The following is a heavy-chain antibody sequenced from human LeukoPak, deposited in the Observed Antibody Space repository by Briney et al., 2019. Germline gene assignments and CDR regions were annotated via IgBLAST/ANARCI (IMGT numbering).Heavy chain of an antibody. Sequence: PGGSLRLSCAASGFTFSSYWMHWVRHAPGKGLVWVSRINSDGSSTSYADSVKGRFTISRDNAKNTLYLQMNSLRAEDTAVYYCAREDQVEMATIVPLDYWGQGTLVTVSS. J-gene: IGHJ4*02. V-gene: IGHV3-74*01. CDR2: INSDGSST. D-gene: IGHD5-24*01. CDR3: AREDQVEMATIVPLDY. CDR1: GFTFSSYW.